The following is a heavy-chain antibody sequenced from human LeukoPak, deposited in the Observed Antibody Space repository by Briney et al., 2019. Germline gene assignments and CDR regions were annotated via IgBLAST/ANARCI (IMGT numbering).Heavy chain of an antibody. V-gene: IGHV3-30*02. J-gene: IGHJ4*02. CDR1: GFTFSNYG. D-gene: IGHD5-18*01. CDR2: IRYDGSNK. Sequence: PGGSLRLSCAASGFTFSNYGMHWVRQAPGKGPEWASFIRYDGSNKNYADSVKGRFTISRDNSKNTLYLQMNSLRAEDTAVYYCAKDRGYSSGIDYWGQGTLVTVSS. CDR3: AKDRGYSSGIDY.